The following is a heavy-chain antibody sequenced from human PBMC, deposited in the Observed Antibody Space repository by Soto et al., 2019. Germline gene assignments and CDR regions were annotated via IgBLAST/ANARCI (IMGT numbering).Heavy chain of an antibody. D-gene: IGHD6-6*01. CDR1: GGSISSGDYY. CDR3: ARERPDGARLDP. J-gene: IGHJ5*02. V-gene: IGHV4-30-4*01. CDR2: IYYSGST. Sequence: QVQLQESGPGLVKPSQTLSLTCTVSGGSISSGDYYWSWIRQPPGKGLEWIGYIYYSGSTYYSPSLKSRVAIAVDTSETQFCLKLSSVTAADTAVYYCARERPDGARLDPWGQGTLVTVSS.